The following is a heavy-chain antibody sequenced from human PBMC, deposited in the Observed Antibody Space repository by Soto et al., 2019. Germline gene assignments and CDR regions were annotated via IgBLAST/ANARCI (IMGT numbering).Heavy chain of an antibody. J-gene: IGHJ4*02. V-gene: IGHV4-59*12. D-gene: IGHD4-17*01. CDR2: MYKSDST. Sequence: XXTLCLRFTVSGGSISNSYGSWILQSPGKGLESIGYMYKSDSTYYNPSLKSRVTISLDTSKNQFSLKLSSVTAADTAVYYCARASTTVTTLDYWGQGTLVTVSS. CDR3: ARASTTVTTLDY. CDR1: GGSISNSY.